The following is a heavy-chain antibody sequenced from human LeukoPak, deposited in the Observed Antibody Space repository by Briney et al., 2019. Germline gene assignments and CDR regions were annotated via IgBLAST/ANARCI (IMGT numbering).Heavy chain of an antibody. V-gene: IGHV3-21*04. CDR3: AKEERSSSGWPFDY. CDR1: GFTFSSYS. J-gene: IGHJ4*02. D-gene: IGHD6-19*01. CDR2: ISSSSSYI. Sequence: GGSLRLSCAASGFTFSSYSMNWVRQAPGKGLEWVSSISSSSSYIYYADSVKGRFTISRDNSKNTLYLQMYSLRAEDTAVYYCAKEERSSSGWPFDYWGQGTLVTVSS.